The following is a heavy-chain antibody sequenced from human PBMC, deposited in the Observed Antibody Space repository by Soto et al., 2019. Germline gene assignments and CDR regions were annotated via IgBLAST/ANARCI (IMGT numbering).Heavy chain of an antibody. CDR3: AKHEPLIAAPGL. CDR2: IWYDGSNK. CDR1: GFTFSSYG. D-gene: IGHD6-13*01. Sequence: PGGSLRLSCAASGFTFSSYGMHWVRQAPGKGLEWVAVIWYDGSNKYYADSVKGRFTISRDNSKNTLYLQMNSLRAEDTAVYYCAKHEPLIAAPGLWGQGTWSPSPQ. J-gene: IGHJ4*02. V-gene: IGHV3-33*06.